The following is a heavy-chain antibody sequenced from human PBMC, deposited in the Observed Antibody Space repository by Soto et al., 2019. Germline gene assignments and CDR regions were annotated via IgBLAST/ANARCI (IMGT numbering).Heavy chain of an antibody. CDR3: AREIRITIVRGVPYNWFDP. V-gene: IGHV1-2*02. D-gene: IGHD3-10*01. Sequence: QVQLVQSGAEVQKPGASVKVSCKASGYTFTGYYMHWVRQAPGQGLEGMGWINPNSGGTNYAQKFQGRVTMTRETSISTAYMELSRLRSDDTAVYYCAREIRITIVRGVPYNWFDPWGQGTLVTVSS. CDR1: GYTFTGYY. CDR2: INPNSGGT. J-gene: IGHJ5*02.